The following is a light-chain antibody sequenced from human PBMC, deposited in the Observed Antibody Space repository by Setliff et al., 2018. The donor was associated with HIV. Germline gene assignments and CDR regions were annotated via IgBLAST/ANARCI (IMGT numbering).Light chain of an antibody. CDR1: NIGSKT. CDR2: YDS. J-gene: IGLJ1*01. V-gene: IGLV3-21*04. CDR3: QVWDSTTDHSL. Sequence: SYELTQPPSVSVAPGKTARITCGGDNIGSKTVHWYQQKPGQAPLMVIYYDSDRPSGIPERFSGSNSGNTATLTISRVEAGDEADYYCQVWDSTTDHSLFGTGTKVTVL.